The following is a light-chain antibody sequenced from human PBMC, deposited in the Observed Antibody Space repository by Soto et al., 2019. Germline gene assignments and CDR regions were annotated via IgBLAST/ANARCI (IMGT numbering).Light chain of an antibody. J-gene: IGLJ3*02. Sequence: QSALTQPASVSGSHGQSITISCTGTSSDVGSYNLVSWYQQHPGKAPKVMIYEVNKRPSGVSNRFSGSKSGNTASLTISGLQAEDEADYYCCSYAGIRVFGGGTKVTVL. V-gene: IGLV2-23*02. CDR3: CSYAGIRV. CDR1: SSDVGSYNL. CDR2: EVN.